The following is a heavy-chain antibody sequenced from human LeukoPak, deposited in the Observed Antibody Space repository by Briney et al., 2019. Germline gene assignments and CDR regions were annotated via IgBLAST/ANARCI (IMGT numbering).Heavy chain of an antibody. CDR2: IYYSGST. D-gene: IGHD2-15*01. Sequence: SETLSLTCTVSGGSISSSTYYWGWIRQPPGKGLEWIGSIYYSGSTFNNPSLKSRVTISVDTSKNQFSLKLSSVTAADTAVYYCARDSGGYYGMDVWGQGTTVTVSS. CDR3: ARDSGGYYGMDV. J-gene: IGHJ6*02. CDR1: GGSISSSTYY. V-gene: IGHV4-39*07.